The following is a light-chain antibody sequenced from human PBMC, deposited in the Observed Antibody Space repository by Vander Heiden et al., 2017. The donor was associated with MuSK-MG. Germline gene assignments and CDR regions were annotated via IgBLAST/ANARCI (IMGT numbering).Light chain of an antibody. CDR1: QDISNY. CDR3: QQDDNPPMT. J-gene: IGKJ5*01. Sequence: DILITHSPPSLSASVGDRVTIPCHASQDISNYLNWYQQKPGKAPKLLIYDASNLETGVPSRFSGSGSGTDFTFTISSLQPEDIATYYCQQDDNPPMTFGQGTQVEIK. CDR2: DAS. V-gene: IGKV1-33*01.